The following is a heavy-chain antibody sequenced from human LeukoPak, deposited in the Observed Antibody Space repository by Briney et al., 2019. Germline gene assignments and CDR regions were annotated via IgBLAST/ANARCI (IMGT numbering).Heavy chain of an antibody. V-gene: IGHV3-20*04. D-gene: IGHD4-17*01. CDR2: INWNGGRT. CDR1: GFTFDAYA. Sequence: GGSLRLSCAASGFTFDAYAMSWVRQAPGKGLERVSGINWNGGRTGYADSVKGRFTISRDNAKNSLYLQMNSLRAEDTAVYYCARAMRTTAGYYFDYWGQGILVTVSS. J-gene: IGHJ4*02. CDR3: ARAMRTTAGYYFDY.